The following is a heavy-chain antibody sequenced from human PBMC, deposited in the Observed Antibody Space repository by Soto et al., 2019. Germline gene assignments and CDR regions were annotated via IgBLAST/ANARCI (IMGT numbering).Heavy chain of an antibody. CDR3: RPTDSRSFDP. J-gene: IGHJ5*02. D-gene: IGHD6-6*01. CDR1: GGSISSGGYS. CDR2: IYHSGST. Sequence: PSETLSPTCAVSGGSISSGGYSWSWIRQPPGKGLEWIGYIYHSGSTYYNPSLKSRVTISVDRSKNQFSLKLSSVTAADTAVYYCRPTDSRSFDPWGQGNLVTVSS. V-gene: IGHV4-30-2*01.